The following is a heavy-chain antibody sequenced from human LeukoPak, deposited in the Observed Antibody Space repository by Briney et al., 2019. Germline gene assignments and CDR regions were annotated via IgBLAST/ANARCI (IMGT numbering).Heavy chain of an antibody. CDR2: IGSRTSYI. CDR1: GFTFSSYN. D-gene: IGHD4-17*01. J-gene: IGHJ3*02. Sequence: GGSLRLSCAASGFTFSSYNMNWVRQAPGKGLEWVSSIGSRTSYIYLADSMEGRFTISRDDAKNSLYLQMNSLRAEDTAVYYCARDTKSGYGDYGAFDIWGQGTRVTVSS. CDR3: ARDTKSGYGDYGAFDI. V-gene: IGHV3-21*01.